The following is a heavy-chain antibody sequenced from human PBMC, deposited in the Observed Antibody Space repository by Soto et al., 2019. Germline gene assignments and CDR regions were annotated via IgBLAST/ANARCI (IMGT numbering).Heavy chain of an antibody. CDR3: AREGVFGLVKIIHPEY. V-gene: IGHV3-30*03. D-gene: IGHD3-3*01. CDR1: GFGFSSYG. Sequence: GGSLRLSCRASGFGFSSYGMLWVRQAPGKGPEWVAFISFDGSTQYYADSVGGRFTISRDNSENTLYLQLDTLRVEDTAMYYCAREGVFGLVKIIHPEYWGQGAQVTVSS. CDR2: ISFDGSTQ. J-gene: IGHJ4*02.